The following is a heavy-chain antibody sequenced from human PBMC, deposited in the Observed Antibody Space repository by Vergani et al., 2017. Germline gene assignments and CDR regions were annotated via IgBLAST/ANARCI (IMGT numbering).Heavy chain of an antibody. D-gene: IGHD5-24*01. Sequence: QVQLQQWGAGLLKPSETLSLTCAVYGGSFSGYYWSWIRQPPGKGLEWIGEINHSGSTNYNPSLKSRVTISVDTPKNQFSLKLSSVTAADTAVYYCARGTPEMATSYWYFDLWGRGTLVTVSS. CDR3: ARGTPEMATSYWYFDL. V-gene: IGHV4-34*01. J-gene: IGHJ2*01. CDR1: GGSFSGYY. CDR2: INHSGST.